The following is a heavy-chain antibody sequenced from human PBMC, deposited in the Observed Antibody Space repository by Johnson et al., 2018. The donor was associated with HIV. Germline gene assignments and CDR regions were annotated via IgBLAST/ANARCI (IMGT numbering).Heavy chain of an antibody. V-gene: IGHV3-30-3*01. D-gene: IGHD3-3*01. CDR2: ISDDGNNK. J-gene: IGHJ3*02. Sequence: QVQLVESGGGLVQPGGSLRLSCAASGFTFSSYAMSWVRQAPGKGLEWVALISDDGNNKYYADSVKGRFTISRDNSKNTLYLQMNSLRVEDTAMYYCARGPILEWLSGDGFDMWGQGTVVTVSS. CDR1: GFTFSSYA. CDR3: ARGPILEWLSGDGFDM.